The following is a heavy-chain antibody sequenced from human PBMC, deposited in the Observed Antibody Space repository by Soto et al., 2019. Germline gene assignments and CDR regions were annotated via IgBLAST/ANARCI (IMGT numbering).Heavy chain of an antibody. CDR3: ARAGAYCSSTSCYWSGSMDV. D-gene: IGHD2-2*01. J-gene: IGHJ6*02. CDR2: ISSSSSYI. V-gene: IGHV3-21*01. Sequence: GSLRLSCAASGFTFSSYSMNWVRQAPGKGLEWVSSISSSSSYIYYADSVKGRFTISRDNAKNSLYLQMNSLRAEDTAVYYCARAGAYCSSTSCYWSGSMDVWGQGTTVTVS. CDR1: GFTFSSYS.